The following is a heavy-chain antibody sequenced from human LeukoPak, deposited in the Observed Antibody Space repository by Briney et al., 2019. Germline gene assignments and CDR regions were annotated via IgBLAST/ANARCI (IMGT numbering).Heavy chain of an antibody. V-gene: IGHV3-7*01. D-gene: IGHD5-12*01. Sequence: GGSLRLSCAASGFTFSSYWMSWVRQAPGKGLECVANIKQDGSERHYVDSVKGRFTISRDDARNSLYLQMNSLRIEDTAVYYCATMLGYSGYARDWGQGTLVTV. CDR1: GFTFSSYW. J-gene: IGHJ4*02. CDR2: IKQDGSER. CDR3: ATMLGYSGYARD.